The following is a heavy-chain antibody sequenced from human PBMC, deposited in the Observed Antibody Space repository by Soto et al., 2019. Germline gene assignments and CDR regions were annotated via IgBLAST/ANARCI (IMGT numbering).Heavy chain of an antibody. J-gene: IGHJ6*03. CDR2: ISWNSGSI. Sequence: GESRRLSCAASGFTFDDYAMHLVRQAPGKGLEWVSGISWNSGSIVYADSVKGRFTISRDNAKNSLYLQMNSLRAEDTAFYYCAKGGPMSIVVVVAAHSYHLAVPAKGTSVLVSS. D-gene: IGHD2-15*01. V-gene: IGHV3-9*01. CDR3: AKGGPMSIVVVVAAHSYHLAV. CDR1: GFTFDDYA.